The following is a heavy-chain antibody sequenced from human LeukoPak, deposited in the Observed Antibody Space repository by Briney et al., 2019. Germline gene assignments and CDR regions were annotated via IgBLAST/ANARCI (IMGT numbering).Heavy chain of an antibody. V-gene: IGHV4-30-2*01. J-gene: IGHJ4*02. Sequence: SETLSLTCAVSGGSFSSGGYSWSWIRQPPGKGLEWIGYIYHSGSTYYNPSLKSRVTISVDRSKNQFSLKLSSVTAADTAVYYCARAPRTKGWYEGVYFDYWGQGTLVTVSS. CDR2: IYHSGST. D-gene: IGHD6-19*01. CDR3: ARAPRTKGWYEGVYFDY. CDR1: GGSFSSGGYS.